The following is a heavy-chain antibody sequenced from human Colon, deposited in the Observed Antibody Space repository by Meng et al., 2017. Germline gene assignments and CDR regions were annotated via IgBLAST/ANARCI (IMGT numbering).Heavy chain of an antibody. J-gene: IGHJ4*02. Sequence: QGHLQSSGPVLVKTPGTLSLTCAVSGGSITTNNWWSWVRQPPGKGLEWIGEIHPSGGTNYNPSLKSRVTMSIDNSKRQFSLNLSSVTAADTAVYYCARGGGCVNGVCGSLDYWGQGTLVTVSS. CDR1: GGSITTNNW. D-gene: IGHD2-8*01. CDR2: IHPSGGT. V-gene: IGHV4-4*03. CDR3: ARGGGCVNGVCGSLDY.